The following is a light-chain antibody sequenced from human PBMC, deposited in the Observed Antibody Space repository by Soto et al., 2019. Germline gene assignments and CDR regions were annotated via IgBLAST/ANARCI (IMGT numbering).Light chain of an antibody. CDR3: QKYDDAPLT. V-gene: IGKV1-27*01. CDR2: AAS. J-gene: IGKJ4*01. Sequence: DSQMTQSPSSLYASVGDRVTITCRASQGINNFLAWYQQKPGKVPKLLIYAASTLQSGVPSRFSGSGSGTDLSLTISSLQPEDVATYYCQKYDDAPLTFGGGTKVEIK. CDR1: QGINNF.